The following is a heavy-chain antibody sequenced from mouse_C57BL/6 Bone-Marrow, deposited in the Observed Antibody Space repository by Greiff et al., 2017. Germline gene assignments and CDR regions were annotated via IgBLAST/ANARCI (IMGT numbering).Heavy chain of an antibody. CDR1: GYTFTSYW. J-gene: IGHJ3*01. Sequence: QVQLQQSGAELAKPGASVKLSCKASGYTFTSYWMHWVKQRPGQGLEWIGYINPSSGYTKYNQKFKDKATLTADKSSSTAYMQLSSLTYEDSAVYYCARIVYGSRAWFAYWGQGTLVTVSA. CDR3: ARIVYGSRAWFAY. D-gene: IGHD1-1*01. CDR2: INPSSGYT. V-gene: IGHV1-7*01.